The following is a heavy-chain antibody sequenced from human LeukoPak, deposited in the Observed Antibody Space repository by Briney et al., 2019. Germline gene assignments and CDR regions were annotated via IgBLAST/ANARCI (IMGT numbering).Heavy chain of an antibody. Sequence: ASVKVSCKVSGYALTELSMHWVRQAPGKGLEWMGGFDPEDGETIYAQKFQGRVTMTEDTSTDTAYMELSSLRSEDTAVYYCATISPITNGDPLLYCYYYMDVWGKGTTVTVSS. J-gene: IGHJ6*03. CDR2: FDPEDGET. V-gene: IGHV1-24*01. CDR3: ATISPITNGDPLLYCYYYMDV. CDR1: GYALTELS. D-gene: IGHD4-17*01.